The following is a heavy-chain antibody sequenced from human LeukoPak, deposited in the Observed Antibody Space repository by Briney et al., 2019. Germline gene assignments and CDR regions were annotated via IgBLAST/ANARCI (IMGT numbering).Heavy chain of an antibody. J-gene: IGHJ4*02. CDR2: IIPIFGTA. V-gene: IGHV1-69*01. CDR1: GGTFSSYA. Sequence: GASVKVSCKASGGTFSSYAISWVRQAPGQGLEWMGGIIPIFGTANYAQKFQGRVTITADESTSTAYMELSSLRSEDTAVYYCARGTDMGTVTIDYWGQGTLVTVSS. CDR3: ARGTDMGTVTIDY. D-gene: IGHD4-17*01.